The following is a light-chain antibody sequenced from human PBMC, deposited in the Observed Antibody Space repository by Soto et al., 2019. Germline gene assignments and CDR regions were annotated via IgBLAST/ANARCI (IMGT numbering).Light chain of an antibody. CDR1: QSVSSSY. CDR2: GAS. Sequence: PGERVTLSCRASQSVSSSYLIWYQQKRGRAPRLLTYGASTRATSIPARFSGSGSGTDFTLTIGSLQPEDFALYYCQQDSNSWTFGQGTKVEIK. J-gene: IGKJ1*01. CDR3: QQDSNSWT. V-gene: IGKV3D-7*01.